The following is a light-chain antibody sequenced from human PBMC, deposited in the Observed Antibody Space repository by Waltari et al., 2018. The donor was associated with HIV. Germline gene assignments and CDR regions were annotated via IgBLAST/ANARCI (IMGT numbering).Light chain of an antibody. CDR2: DVY. CDR3: ASFTSGRLNV. Sequence: QSALTQPASVSGSPGQSITISCTGTSSDVGAYEYVSWYQQHPGKVPKLLIYDVYNRSSRISNRFSGSKSGNTASLTISGLQAEDEAAYYCASFTSGRLNVFGTGTKVTVL. CDR1: SSDVGAYEY. J-gene: IGLJ1*01. V-gene: IGLV2-14*03.